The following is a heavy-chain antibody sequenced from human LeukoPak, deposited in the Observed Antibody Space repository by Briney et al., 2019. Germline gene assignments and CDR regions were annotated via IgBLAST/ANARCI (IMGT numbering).Heavy chain of an antibody. CDR2: IYYSGST. J-gene: IGHJ6*03. CDR3: ARHPVNYYDSSGYYYFRYYYYYMDV. D-gene: IGHD3-22*01. CDR1: GGSISSSSYY. V-gene: IGHV4-39*01. Sequence: SETLSLTCTVSGGSISSSSYYWGWVRQPPGRGLEWIVSIYYSGSTYYNPSLKSRVTISVDTSKNQFSLKLSSVTAADTAVYYCARHPVNYYDSSGYYYFRYYYYYMDVWGKGTTVTVSS.